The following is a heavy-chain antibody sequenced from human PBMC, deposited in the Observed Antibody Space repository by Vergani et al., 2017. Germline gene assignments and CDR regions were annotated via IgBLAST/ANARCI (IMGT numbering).Heavy chain of an antibody. CDR3: GRGGPGDGYTVGHYYYGMDV. D-gene: IGHD5-24*01. J-gene: IGHJ6*02. Sequence: EVQLLEYGGGLVQPGGSLRLSCAASGFTFSSYSMNWVRQAPGKGLEWVSSISSSSSYIYYADSVKGRFTISRDNAKNSLYLQMNSLRAEETAVYYWGRGGPGDGYTVGHYYYGMDVWGQGTTVTVSS. CDR2: ISSSSSYI. CDR1: GFTFSSYS. V-gene: IGHV3-21*01.